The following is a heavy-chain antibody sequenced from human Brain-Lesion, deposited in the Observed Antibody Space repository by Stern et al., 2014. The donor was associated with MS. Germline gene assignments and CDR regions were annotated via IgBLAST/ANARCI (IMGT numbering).Heavy chain of an antibody. J-gene: IGHJ1*01. Sequence: EVQLVESGGGLVQPGGSLRLSCAASGFSFSPYAMSWVRQTPGKGLQWVSVISRRGGPTYYADSVKGRFTISRDNSKNTLYLQMDSLRADDTAVYYCAKWPHHIAVAGTRYFQHWGQGTLVTVSS. V-gene: IGHV3-23*04. D-gene: IGHD6-19*01. CDR2: ISRRGGPT. CDR3: AKWPHHIAVAGTRYFQH. CDR1: GFSFSPYA.